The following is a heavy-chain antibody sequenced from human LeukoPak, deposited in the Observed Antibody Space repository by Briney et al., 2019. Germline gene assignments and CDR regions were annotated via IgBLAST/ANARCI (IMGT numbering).Heavy chain of an antibody. Sequence: GGSLRLSCAASGFTFSSYGMHWVRQAPGKGLEWVAVISYDGSNKYYADSVKGRFTISRDNSKNTLYLQMNSLRAEDTAVYYCRSLIAARQDAFDFWRQGTMVAVSS. CDR3: RSLIAARQDAFDF. D-gene: IGHD6-6*01. CDR1: GFTFSSYG. J-gene: IGHJ3*01. CDR2: ISYDGSNK. V-gene: IGHV3-30*03.